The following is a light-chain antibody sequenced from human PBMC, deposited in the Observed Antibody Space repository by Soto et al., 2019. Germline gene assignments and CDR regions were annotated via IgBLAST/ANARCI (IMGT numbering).Light chain of an antibody. CDR1: QSISTW. Sequence: DIQMTQSPSTLSASVGDRVTITCRASQSISTWLAWYQQKPGKAPKLLIYDASSLESGVPSRFSGSGSGTEFTLTISSLQPDDFATYYCQQYNTYVNFGGGTKV. J-gene: IGKJ4*01. CDR2: DAS. CDR3: QQYNTYVN. V-gene: IGKV1-5*01.